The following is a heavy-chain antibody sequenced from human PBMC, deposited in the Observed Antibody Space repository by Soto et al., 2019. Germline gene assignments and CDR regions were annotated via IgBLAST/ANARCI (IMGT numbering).Heavy chain of an antibody. J-gene: IGHJ4*02. CDR1: GYTFTDYY. CDR2: INSKNGGT. CDR3: ARGGNSGYYHD. V-gene: IGHV1-2*02. Sequence: QVQLVQSGAEVKKPGASVKVSCKASGYTFTDYYIHWVRQAPGQGLEWMGWINSKNGGTKYVQKFQGRVTMTRDTSITTGYMELTRLRYDDTAVYYCARGGNSGYYHDWGQGTLVTVSS. D-gene: IGHD3-3*01.